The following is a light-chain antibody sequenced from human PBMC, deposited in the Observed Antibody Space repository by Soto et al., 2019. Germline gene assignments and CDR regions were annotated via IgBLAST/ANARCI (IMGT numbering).Light chain of an antibody. CDR1: QSVGSN. CDR3: QQYNNWPAA. J-gene: IGKJ1*01. Sequence: EIVMTQSPGTLSVSLGERATLSCRASQSVGSNLAGHQQKPGQAPRLLIYATSTRATGVPARFSGSGSGTEFILTISGLQSEDFAVYHCQQYNNWPAAFGQGTKVEIK. V-gene: IGKV3-15*01. CDR2: ATS.